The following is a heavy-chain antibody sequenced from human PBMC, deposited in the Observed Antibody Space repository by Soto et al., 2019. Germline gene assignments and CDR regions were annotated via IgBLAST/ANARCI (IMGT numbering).Heavy chain of an antibody. Sequence: SLRLSCAASGLTFSSYGMHWVRQAPGKGLEWVAVISYDGSNKYYADSVKGRFTISRDNSKNTLYLQMNSLRAEDTAVYYCAKDYYDSSGPFDYWGQGTRGTVSS. CDR1: GLTFSSYG. CDR3: AKDYYDSSGPFDY. D-gene: IGHD3-22*01. CDR2: ISYDGSNK. V-gene: IGHV3-30*18. J-gene: IGHJ4*02.